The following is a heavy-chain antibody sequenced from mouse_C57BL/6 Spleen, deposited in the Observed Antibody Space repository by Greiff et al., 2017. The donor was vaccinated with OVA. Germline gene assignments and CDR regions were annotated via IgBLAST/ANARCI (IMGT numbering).Heavy chain of an antibody. CDR3: TRDRKRDAMDY. Sequence: EVHLVESGEGLVKPGGSLKLSCAASGFTFSSYAMSWFRQTPEKRLEWVAYISSGGDYYYYAATVKGRFTNSRDNARNTLYLQMSSLKSEDTAMYYCTRDRKRDAMDYWGQGTSVTVSA. CDR1: GFTFSSYA. V-gene: IGHV5-9-1*02. J-gene: IGHJ4*01. CDR2: ISSGGDYY.